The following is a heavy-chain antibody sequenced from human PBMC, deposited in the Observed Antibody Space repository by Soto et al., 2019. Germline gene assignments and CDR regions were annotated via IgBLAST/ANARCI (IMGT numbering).Heavy chain of an antibody. CDR1: GVTFSSYA. CDR3: AKGGSHYFFDS. Sequence: GGSLRLSCAGSGVTFSSYAMSWVRQAPGKGLEWVSSITGSGGSTHYADSVKGRFTISRDNSKSTLYLQMNSLRAEDTAVYYCAKGGSHYFFDSWGQGSLVTVSS. V-gene: IGHV3-23*01. J-gene: IGHJ4*02. D-gene: IGHD1-26*01. CDR2: ITGSGGST.